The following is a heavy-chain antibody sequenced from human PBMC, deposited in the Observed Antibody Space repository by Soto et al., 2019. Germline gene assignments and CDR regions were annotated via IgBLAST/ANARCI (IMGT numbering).Heavy chain of an antibody. J-gene: IGHJ4*02. Sequence: QLQLQESGPGLVKPSETLSLTCTVSGGSISSSSYYWGWIRQPPGKGLERIGSIYYSGSTYYNPSLKKRVTISVDTSKNQLSLKLSSVTAAGTAVYYCARHVLMVYATFDYWDQGTLVIVSS. V-gene: IGHV4-39*01. CDR1: GGSISSSSYY. D-gene: IGHD2-8*01. CDR2: IYYSGST. CDR3: ARHVLMVYATFDY.